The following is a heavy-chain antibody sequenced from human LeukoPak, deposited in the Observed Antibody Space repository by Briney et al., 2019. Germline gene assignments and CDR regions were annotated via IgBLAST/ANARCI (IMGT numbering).Heavy chain of an antibody. V-gene: IGHV4-34*01. CDR3: ARHRKRSGGYFGSGHDGFDI. Sequence: SETLSLTCAVYGGSFSGYYWSWIRQPPGKGLEWIGEINHSGSTNCIPSLESRVTLSVDTSKNQFSLNPNSVTAADTAVYYCARHRKRSGGYFGSGHDGFDIWGQGTMVTVSS. CDR1: GGSFSGYY. J-gene: IGHJ3*02. D-gene: IGHD3-22*01. CDR2: INHSGST.